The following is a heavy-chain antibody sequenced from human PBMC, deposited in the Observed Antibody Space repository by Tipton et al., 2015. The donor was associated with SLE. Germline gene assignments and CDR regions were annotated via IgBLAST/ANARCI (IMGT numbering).Heavy chain of an antibody. Sequence: GLVKPSETLSLTCAVYGGSFSGYYWSWVRQAPGKGLEWVANIKQDGSEKYYVDSVKGRFTISRDNAKNSLYLQMNSLRAEDTAVYYCARLSLDDYVYAFDIWGQGTMVTVSS. D-gene: IGHD3-16*01. V-gene: IGHV3-7*03. CDR3: ARLSLDDYVYAFDI. CDR2: IKQDGSEK. J-gene: IGHJ3*02. CDR1: GGSFSGYY.